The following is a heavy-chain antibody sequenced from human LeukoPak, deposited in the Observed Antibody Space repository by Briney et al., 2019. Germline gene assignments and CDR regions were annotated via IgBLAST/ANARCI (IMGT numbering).Heavy chain of an antibody. Sequence: GGSLRLSCAASGFTFSSYGMHWVRQAPGKRLEWVAFIRYDGSNKYYADSVKGRFTISRDNSKNTLYLQMNSLRAEDTAVYYCAKEGAPANWNYERGYYYYYMDVWGKGTTVTVSS. CDR1: GFTFSSYG. CDR2: IRYDGSNK. J-gene: IGHJ6*03. V-gene: IGHV3-30*02. D-gene: IGHD1-7*01. CDR3: AKEGAPANWNYERGYYYYYMDV.